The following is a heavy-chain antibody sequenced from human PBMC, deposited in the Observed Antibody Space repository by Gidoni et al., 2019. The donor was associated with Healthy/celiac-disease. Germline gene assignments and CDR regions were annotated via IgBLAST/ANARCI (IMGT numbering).Heavy chain of an antibody. CDR1: GGSISSGSYY. V-gene: IGHV4-61*02. J-gene: IGHJ5*02. CDR2: IYTSGST. Sequence: QVQLQESGPGLVKPSQTLSRTCTVSGGSISSGSYYWSWIRQPAGKGLEWIGRIYTSGSTNYNPSLKSRVTISVDTSKNQFSLKLSSVTAADTAVYYCARGRAGTGWFDAWGQGTLVTVSS. D-gene: IGHD1-1*01. CDR3: ARGRAGTGWFDA.